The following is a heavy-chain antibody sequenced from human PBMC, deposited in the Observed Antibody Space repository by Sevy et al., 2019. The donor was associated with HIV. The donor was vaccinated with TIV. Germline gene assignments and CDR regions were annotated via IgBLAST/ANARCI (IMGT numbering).Heavy chain of an antibody. CDR2: ISYDGSNK. Sequence: GGSLRLSCAASGFTFSSYGMHWVRQAPGKGLEWVAVISYDGSNKYYADSVKGRFTISRDNSKNTLYLQMNSLRAEDTAVYYSAKGTIWCGEAEYFQHWGQGTLVTVSS. J-gene: IGHJ1*01. D-gene: IGHD3-10*01. CDR1: GFTFSSYG. V-gene: IGHV3-30*18. CDR3: AKGTIWCGEAEYFQH.